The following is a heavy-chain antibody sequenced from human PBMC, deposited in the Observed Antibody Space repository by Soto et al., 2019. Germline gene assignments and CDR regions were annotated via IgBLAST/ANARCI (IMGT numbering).Heavy chain of an antibody. CDR1: GFTIANSA. CDR3: AKDIWGHSFGL. J-gene: IGHJ2*01. CDR2: MDRGSTNT. D-gene: IGHD3-16*01. Sequence: EVQVLESGGGLVQPGGSLRLSCAASGFTIANSAMAWVRQAPGQGLEWVSAMDRGSTNTHYADSVQGRFTISRDTSKNSRFLQMDSLRADDPALYCCAKDIWGHSFGLWGRGTLVTVSS. V-gene: IGHV3-23*01.